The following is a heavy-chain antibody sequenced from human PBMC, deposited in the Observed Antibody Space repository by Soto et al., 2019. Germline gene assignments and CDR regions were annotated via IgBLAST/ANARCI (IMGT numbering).Heavy chain of an antibody. CDR3: ARGPSPGRGVVPAAIHDYYYYGMDV. J-gene: IGHJ6*02. CDR2: IIPIFGTA. Sequence: QVQLVQSGAEVKKPGSSVKVSCKASGGTFSSYAISWVRQAPGQGLEWMGGIIPIFGTANYAQKFQGRVTITADESTSPAYMELSSLRSEDTAVYYCARGPSPGRGVVPAAIHDYYYYGMDVWGQGTTVTVSS. CDR1: GGTFSSYA. D-gene: IGHD2-2*01. V-gene: IGHV1-69*01.